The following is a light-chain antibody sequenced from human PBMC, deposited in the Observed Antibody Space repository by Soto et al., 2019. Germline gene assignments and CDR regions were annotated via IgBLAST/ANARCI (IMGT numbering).Light chain of an antibody. CDR3: SSYISSSTLLYV. J-gene: IGLJ1*01. Sequence: QSALTQPASVSGSPGQSITISCTGTSSDVGGYNYVSWYQQHPGKAPKLMIYDVSNRPSGVSNRFSGSKSGNTASLTISGLQAEDEADYYRSSYISSSTLLYVFGTGTKLTVL. CDR2: DVS. CDR1: SSDVGGYNY. V-gene: IGLV2-14*01.